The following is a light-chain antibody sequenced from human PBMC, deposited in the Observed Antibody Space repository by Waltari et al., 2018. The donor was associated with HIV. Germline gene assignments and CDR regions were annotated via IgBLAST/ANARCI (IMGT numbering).Light chain of an antibody. V-gene: IGLV1-47*01. Sequence: QSVLTQQPSASGTPGQRVIVSCSGSHSNIVNTFVYWYQHLPGTTPNLLLNTNDQRPSGVPDRFSGSKSGTSASLAISGLQSDDEADYYCAAWDDRLRTWMFGGGTKLTVL. CDR1: HSNIVNTF. CDR2: TND. CDR3: AAWDDRLRTWM. J-gene: IGLJ3*02.